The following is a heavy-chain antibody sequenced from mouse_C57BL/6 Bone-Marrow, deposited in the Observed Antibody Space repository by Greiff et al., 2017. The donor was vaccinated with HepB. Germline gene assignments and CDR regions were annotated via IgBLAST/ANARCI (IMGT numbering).Heavy chain of an antibody. CDR2: IYPGDGDT. Sequence: VQLQQSGPELVKPGASVKISCTASGYAFSSSWMNWVKQRPGKGLEWIGRIYPGDGDTNYNGKFKGKATLTADKSSSTAYMQLSSLTSEDSAVYFCANYGNYGYWGQGTTLTVSS. D-gene: IGHD2-1*01. CDR1: GYAFSSSW. V-gene: IGHV1-82*01. CDR3: ANYGNYGY. J-gene: IGHJ2*01.